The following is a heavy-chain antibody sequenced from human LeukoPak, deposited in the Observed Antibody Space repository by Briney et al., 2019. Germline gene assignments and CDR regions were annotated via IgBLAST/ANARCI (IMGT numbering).Heavy chain of an antibody. CDR2: ISYDGSNK. Sequence: QSGGSLRLSCAASGFTFSSYAMHWVRQAPGKGLEWVAVISYDGSNKYYADSVKGRFTISRDNAKNSLYLQMNSLRAEDTAVYYCARDNRPSQLLSGYNWFDPWGQGTLVTVSS. J-gene: IGHJ5*02. CDR1: GFTFSSYA. CDR3: ARDNRPSQLLSGYNWFDP. D-gene: IGHD2-2*01. V-gene: IGHV3-30*04.